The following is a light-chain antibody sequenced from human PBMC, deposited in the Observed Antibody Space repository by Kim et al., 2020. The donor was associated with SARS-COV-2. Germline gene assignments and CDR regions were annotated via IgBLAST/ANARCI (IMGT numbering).Light chain of an antibody. Sequence: SVSPGERAPPSCRASQSVNTYLAWYQQKAGQVPRLLIYDASNRATGIPTRFSGSGSGTDFTLTISSLEPEDSAVYYCQQRDNWPTFGGGTKVDIK. CDR1: QSVNTY. J-gene: IGKJ4*01. CDR3: QQRDNWPT. V-gene: IGKV3-11*01. CDR2: DAS.